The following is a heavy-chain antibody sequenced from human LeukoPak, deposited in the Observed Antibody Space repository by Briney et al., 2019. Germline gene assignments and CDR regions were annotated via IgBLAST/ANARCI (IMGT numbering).Heavy chain of an antibody. J-gene: IGHJ6*03. CDR2: IYYSGST. CDR1: GGSFSTYY. V-gene: IGHV4-59*01. CDR3: ARTTEGGYSYGYFYYYYMDV. Sequence: SETLSLTCNVSGGSFSTYYWSWIRQPPGKGLEWIGYIYYSGSTNYKSSLKSRVTISVDTSKNQFSLKLSSVTAADTAVYYCARTTEGGYSYGYFYYYYMDVWGKGTTVTISS. D-gene: IGHD5-18*01.